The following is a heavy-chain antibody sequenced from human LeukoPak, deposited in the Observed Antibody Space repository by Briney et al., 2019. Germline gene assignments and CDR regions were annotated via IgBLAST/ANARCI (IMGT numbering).Heavy chain of an antibody. CDR2: ISAYNGNT. J-gene: IGHJ4*02. D-gene: IGHD2-15*01. CDR1: GYTFTSYG. V-gene: IGHV1-18*01. CDR3: ARPAYCSGGSCYSLALDY. Sequence: GASVKVSCKASGYTFTSYGISWVRQAPGQGLEWMGWISAYNGNTNYAQKLQGRVTMTTDTSTSTAYMELRSLRSDDTAVYCCARPAYCSGGSCYSLALDYWGQGTLVTVSS.